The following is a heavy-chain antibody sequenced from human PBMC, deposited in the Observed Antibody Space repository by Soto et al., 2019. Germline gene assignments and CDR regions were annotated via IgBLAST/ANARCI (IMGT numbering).Heavy chain of an antibody. D-gene: IGHD3-10*01. CDR3: AMWVRGFVTRIHHTSGMGV. CDR1: GFTFSSHA. Sequence: GGSLRLSCAASGFTFSSHAMSWVRQAPGKGLQWVSVISGSGATTFYADSVKGRFTISRDNSKNTLYLQMNSLRAEDRAVYYCAMWVRGFVTRIHHTSGMGVWGQGTRVTASS. V-gene: IGHV3-23*01. J-gene: IGHJ6*02. CDR2: ISGSGATT.